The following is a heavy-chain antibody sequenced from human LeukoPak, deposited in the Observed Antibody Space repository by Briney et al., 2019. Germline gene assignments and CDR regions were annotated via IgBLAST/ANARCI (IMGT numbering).Heavy chain of an antibody. V-gene: IGHV1-24*01. Sequence: RASVKVSCKVSGYTLTELSMHWVRQAPGKGLEWMGGFDPEDGETIYAQKFQGRVTITRDTSASTAYMELSSLRSEDTAVYYCAREDSSSWYFDYWGQGTLVTVSS. CDR1: GYTLTELS. J-gene: IGHJ4*02. D-gene: IGHD6-13*01. CDR2: FDPEDGET. CDR3: AREDSSSWYFDY.